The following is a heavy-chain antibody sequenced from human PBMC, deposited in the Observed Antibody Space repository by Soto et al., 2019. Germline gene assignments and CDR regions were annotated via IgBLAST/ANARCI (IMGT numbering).Heavy chain of an antibody. J-gene: IGHJ4*02. CDR2: IDQSGST. V-gene: IGHV4-34*01. D-gene: IGHD5-12*01. CDR1: GGSFSGYY. Sequence: SETLSLTCAVYGGSFSGYYWNWLRQPPGEGLEWIGKIDQSGSTNYNPSLKSRVTMSVDTSRSQFSLKLSSVTAADTAVYYCARWLGYGPHFDYWGQGTLVTVSS. CDR3: ARWLGYGPHFDY.